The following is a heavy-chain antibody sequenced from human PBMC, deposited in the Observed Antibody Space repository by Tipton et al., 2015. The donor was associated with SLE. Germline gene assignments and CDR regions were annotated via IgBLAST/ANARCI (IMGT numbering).Heavy chain of an antibody. CDR2: ISYSGGT. J-gene: IGHJ6*02. Sequence: TLSLTCTVSRDSISNGGFYWIWIRQPPGKGLEWIGYISYSGGTNYNPSLKSRVTISVDTAKNQFSLKLTSVTAADTAVYYCARGMVTWRGAILGVDVWGQGTTVTVSS. CDR1: RDSISNGGFY. V-gene: IGHV4-61*08. D-gene: IGHD2-21*02. CDR3: ARGMVTWRGAILGVDV.